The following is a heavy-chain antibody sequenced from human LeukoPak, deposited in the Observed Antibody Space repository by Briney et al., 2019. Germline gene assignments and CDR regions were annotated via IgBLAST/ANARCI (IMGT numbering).Heavy chain of an antibody. J-gene: IGHJ4*02. V-gene: IGHV1-2*02. D-gene: IGHD3-3*01. CDR1: GYTFTGYY. CDR3: ARVGGLEWLLYGYFDY. CDR2: INPNSGGT. Sequence: GASVKVSCKASGYTFTGYYMHWVRQAPGQGLEWMGWINPNSGGTNYAQKFQGRVTMTRDTSISTAYMELSRLRSDDTAVYYCARVGGLEWLLYGYFDYWGQGTLVTVSS.